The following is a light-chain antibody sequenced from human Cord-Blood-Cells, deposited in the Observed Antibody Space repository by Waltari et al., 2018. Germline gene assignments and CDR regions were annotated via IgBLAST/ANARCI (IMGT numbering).Light chain of an antibody. CDR2: DVS. CDR1: SSDVGGYNY. CDR3: CSYAGSYTYV. V-gene: IGLV2-11*01. J-gene: IGLJ1*01. Sequence: QSALTQPRSVSRSPGQSVTISCTGTSSDVGGYNYVSWYQQHPGKAPKLMIYDVSKRASGVPDLFSGSKSGNTASLTISGLQAEDEADYYCCSYAGSYTYVFGTGTKVTVL.